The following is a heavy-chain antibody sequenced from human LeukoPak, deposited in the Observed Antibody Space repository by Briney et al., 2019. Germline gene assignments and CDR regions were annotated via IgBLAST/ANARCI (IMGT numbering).Heavy chain of an antibody. V-gene: IGHV4-39*01. CDR2: IYYSGST. CDR3: ARHISPSYYYDSSGYADY. CDR1: GFTFSNYY. D-gene: IGHD3-22*01. Sequence: GSLRLSCAASGFTFSNYYMSWIRQPPGKGLEWIGSIYYSGSTYYNPSLKSRVTISVDTSKNQFSLKLSSVTAADTAVYYCARHISPSYYYDSSGYADYWGQGTLVTVSS. J-gene: IGHJ4*02.